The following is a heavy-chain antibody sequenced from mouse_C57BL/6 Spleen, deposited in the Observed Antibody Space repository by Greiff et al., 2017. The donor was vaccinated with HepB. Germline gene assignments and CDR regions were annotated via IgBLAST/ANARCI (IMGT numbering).Heavy chain of an antibody. CDR2: IRLKSDNYAT. D-gene: IGHD1-1*01. V-gene: IGHV6-3*01. J-gene: IGHJ2*01. CDR1: GFTSSNYW. CDR3: TKDYGSRFDY. Sequence: DVKLVESGGGLVQPGGSMKLSCVASGFTSSNYWMNWVRQSPEKGLEWVAQIRLKSDNYATHYAESVKGRFTISRDDSKSSVYLQMNNLRAEDTGIYYCTKDYGSRFDYWGQGTTLTVSS.